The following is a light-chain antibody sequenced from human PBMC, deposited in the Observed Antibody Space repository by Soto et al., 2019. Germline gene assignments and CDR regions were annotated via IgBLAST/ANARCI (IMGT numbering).Light chain of an antibody. V-gene: IGKV3-15*01. CDR1: QSVSSD. CDR2: GAS. J-gene: IGKJ1*01. CDR3: QQYNNWPRT. Sequence: EIVMTPSPATLSVSPVERAPLSCRASQSVSSDLAWYHQKPGQAPRLLIYGASTRATGIPARFSGSGSGTEFTLTINSLQSEDFAVYYCQQYNNWPRTFGQGTKVDIK.